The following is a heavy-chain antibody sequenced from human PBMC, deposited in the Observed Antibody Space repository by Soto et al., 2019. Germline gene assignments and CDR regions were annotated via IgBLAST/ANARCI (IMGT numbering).Heavy chain of an antibody. CDR3: ESSFIGGTGYGMDV. CDR1: GGSISSSSYY. J-gene: IGHJ6*02. V-gene: IGHV4-39*01. D-gene: IGHD2-15*01. Sequence: SETLSLTCTVSGGSISSSSYYWGWIRQPPGKGLEWIGSIYYSGSTYYNPSLKSRVTISVDTSKKQFSLKLSSVTAADTAVYYCESSFIGGTGYGMDVWGQGTTVTVSS. CDR2: IYYSGST.